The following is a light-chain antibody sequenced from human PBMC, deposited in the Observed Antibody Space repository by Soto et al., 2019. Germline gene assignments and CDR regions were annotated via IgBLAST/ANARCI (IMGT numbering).Light chain of an antibody. CDR3: GTWDSSLSAGV. CDR1: SSNIGNNY. CDR2: DNN. Sequence: QSVLTHPPSVSAAPGQKVTISCSGSSSNIGNNYVSWYQQLPGTAPKLLIYDNNKRPSGIPDRFSGSKSGTSATLGITGLQTGDEADYYCGTWDSSLSAGVFGTGTKVT. V-gene: IGLV1-51*01. J-gene: IGLJ1*01.